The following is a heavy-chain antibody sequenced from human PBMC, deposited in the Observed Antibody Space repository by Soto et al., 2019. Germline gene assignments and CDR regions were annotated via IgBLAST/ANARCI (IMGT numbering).Heavy chain of an antibody. J-gene: IGHJ4*02. CDR2: ISGSGGST. Sequence: PGGSLRLSCAASGFTFSSYAMSWVRQAPGKGLEWVSAISGSGGSTYYADSVKGRFTISRDNSKNTLYRQMNSLRAEDTAVYYCAKVPKDRSDSSGWYLVGCYFDYWAQGTLVTVSS. CDR1: GFTFSSYA. D-gene: IGHD6-19*01. V-gene: IGHV3-23*01. CDR3: AKVPKDRSDSSGWYLVGCYFDY.